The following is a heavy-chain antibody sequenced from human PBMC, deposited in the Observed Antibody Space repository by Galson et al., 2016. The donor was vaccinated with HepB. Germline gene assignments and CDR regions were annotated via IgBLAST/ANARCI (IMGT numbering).Heavy chain of an antibody. CDR1: GFTFSNYC. CDR2: IKKDGSEK. V-gene: IGHV3-7*03. J-gene: IGHJ3*02. Sequence: SLRLSCAASGFTFSNYCRRWVRQAPGKGLEWVASIKKDGSEKYYADSVKGRFTISRDNAKNSLYLQMNSLRAEDTAVYYCAREWLRGYFDWFRKGAFDIWGQGTMVTVSS. D-gene: IGHD3-9*01. CDR3: AREWLRGYFDWFRKGAFDI.